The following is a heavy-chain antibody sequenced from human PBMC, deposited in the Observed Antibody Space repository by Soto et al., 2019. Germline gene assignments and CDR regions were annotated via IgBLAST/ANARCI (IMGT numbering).Heavy chain of an antibody. J-gene: IGHJ4*01. V-gene: IGHV3-33*01. D-gene: IGHD6-13*01. CDR1: GFTFSSYG. CDR3: ARDKNEAAAGVFDY. Sequence: QVQLVESGGGVVQPGRSLRLSCAASGFTFSSYGMHWVRQAPGKGLEWVAVIWYDGSNKYYADSVKGRFTISRDNSKNTLYLQMNSLRAEDTAVYYCARDKNEAAAGVFDYWGHGTLVTVSS. CDR2: IWYDGSNK.